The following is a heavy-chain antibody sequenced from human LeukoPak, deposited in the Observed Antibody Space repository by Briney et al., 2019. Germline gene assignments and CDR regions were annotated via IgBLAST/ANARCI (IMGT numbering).Heavy chain of an antibody. D-gene: IGHD3-22*01. CDR1: GGYISRYY. CDR3: AGHYSDCSGCHYDMDV. J-gene: IGHJ6*02. V-gene: IGHV4-59*08. Sequence: SETLSLTCSVSGGYISRYYWRWIGQPPGKGLEWIGYIYYSGSTNYNPSLKSRVTISVDTSTNQFSLKLSSVRATATASSLCAGHYSDCSGCHYDMDVWGQGTTVTVSS. CDR2: IYYSGST.